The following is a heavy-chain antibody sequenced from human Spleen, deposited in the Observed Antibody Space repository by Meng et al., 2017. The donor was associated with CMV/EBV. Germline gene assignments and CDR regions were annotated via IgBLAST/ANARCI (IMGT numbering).Heavy chain of an antibody. J-gene: IGHJ4*02. CDR3: VRGGSGCAFDY. Sequence: SETLSLTCTVSGDSMSGSYWSWIRQPPGKGLEWIGYIYYTGNTNYSPSLRSRVSISLDTSKSQFSLKVTSLTPADTAVYYCVRGGSGCAFDYWGQGALVTVSS. D-gene: IGHD3-22*01. CDR2: IYYTGNT. V-gene: IGHV4-59*01. CDR1: GDSMSGSY.